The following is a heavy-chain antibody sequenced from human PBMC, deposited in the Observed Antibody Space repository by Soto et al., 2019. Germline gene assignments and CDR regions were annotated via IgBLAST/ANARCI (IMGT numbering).Heavy chain of an antibody. CDR1: GYTFTRYG. D-gene: IGHD4-17*01. V-gene: IGHV1-18*01. J-gene: IGHJ6*02. CDR2: INGYNGNT. CDR3: AREGDYPYYYYGMDV. Sequence: QVQLVQSGAEVKKPGASVKVSCKASGYTFTRYGITWVRQARGQGLEWMGWINGYNGNTKYAQKLQGRVTMTTDTSTSTAYIELWSLTSDDTAGYYCAREGDYPYYYYGMDVWGQGTTVTVSS.